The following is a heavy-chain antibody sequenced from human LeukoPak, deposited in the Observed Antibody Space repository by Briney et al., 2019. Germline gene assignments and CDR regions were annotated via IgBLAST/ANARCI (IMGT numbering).Heavy chain of an antibody. CDR3: ARGIYYYYYMDV. J-gene: IGHJ6*03. Sequence: SETLSLTCAVSGYSISSGYYCGWVRQPPGKGLEWIGTIYHSRTTYYNPSHKSRVTISVDTSKKQFSLKLSSVTAADTAVYYCARGIYYYYYMDVWGKGTTVTVSS. CDR1: GYSISSGYY. CDR2: IYHSRTT. V-gene: IGHV4-38-2*01.